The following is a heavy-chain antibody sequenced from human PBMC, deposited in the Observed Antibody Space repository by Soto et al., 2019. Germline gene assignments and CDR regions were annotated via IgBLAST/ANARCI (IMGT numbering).Heavy chain of an antibody. CDR2: ISGSGGST. CDR1: GFTFSSYA. J-gene: IGHJ4*02. CDR3: AKDQKSQQQLVPDYYFDY. Sequence: PGGSLRLSCAASGFTFSSYAMSWVRQAPGKGLEWVSAISGSGGSTYYADSVKGRFTISRDNSKNTLYLQMNSLRAEDTAVYYCAKDQKSQQQLVPDYYFDYWGQGTLVTVSS. D-gene: IGHD6-13*01. V-gene: IGHV3-23*01.